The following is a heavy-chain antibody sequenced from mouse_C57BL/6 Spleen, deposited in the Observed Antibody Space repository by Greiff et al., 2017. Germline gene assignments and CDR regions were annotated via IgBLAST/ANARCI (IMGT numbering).Heavy chain of an antibody. J-gene: IGHJ4*01. CDR2: IYPGSGST. V-gene: IGHV1-55*01. CDR3: ARGGITTGYYYAMDY. D-gene: IGHD2-4*01. CDR1: GYTFTSYW. Sequence: VQLQQPGAELVKPGASVKMSCKASGYTFTSYWITWVKQRPGQGLEWIGDIYPGSGSTNYNEKFKSKATLTVDTSSSTAYMQLSSLTSEDSAVYYCARGGITTGYYYAMDYWGQGTSVTVSS.